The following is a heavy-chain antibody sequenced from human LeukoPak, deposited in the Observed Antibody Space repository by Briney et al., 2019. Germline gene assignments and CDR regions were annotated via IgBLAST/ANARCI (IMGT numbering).Heavy chain of an antibody. CDR3: ARDYYSRFDP. J-gene: IGHJ5*02. D-gene: IGHD4-11*01. CDR2: IYYSGST. Sequence: SETLSLTCTVSGGSISSYYWSWIRQPPGKGLEWIGYIYYSGSTNYNPFLKSRVTISVDTSKNQFSLKLSSVTAADTAVYYCARDYYSRFDPWGQGTLVTVSS. V-gene: IGHV4-59*01. CDR1: GGSISSYY.